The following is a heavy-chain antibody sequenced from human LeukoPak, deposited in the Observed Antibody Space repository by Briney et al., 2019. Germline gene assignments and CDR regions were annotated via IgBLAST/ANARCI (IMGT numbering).Heavy chain of an antibody. D-gene: IGHD6-13*01. V-gene: IGHV4-4*07. Sequence: SETLSLTCTVSGGSISSYYWSWIRQPAGKGLEWIGRIYTSGSTNYNPSLKSRVTMSVDTSKNQFSPKLSSVTAADTAVYYCARGIAVTAGTVYFDYWGQGTLVTVSS. J-gene: IGHJ4*02. CDR1: GGSISSYY. CDR2: IYTSGST. CDR3: ARGIAVTAGTVYFDY.